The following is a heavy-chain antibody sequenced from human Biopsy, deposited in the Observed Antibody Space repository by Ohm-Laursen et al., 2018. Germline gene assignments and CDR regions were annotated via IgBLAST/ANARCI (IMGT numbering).Heavy chain of an antibody. Sequence: GASVKASCKASGYTFTGYYLHWVRQAPGQGLGWLGRIGPIPGSVNYAQRFQGRVALTADKSTGTAYMELNRLISDDTAVYYCATDADGYYTEFDFWGQGTLITVSS. J-gene: IGHJ4*02. V-gene: IGHV1-69*08. CDR2: IGPIPGSV. D-gene: IGHD5-24*01. CDR1: GYTFTGYY. CDR3: ATDADGYYTEFDF.